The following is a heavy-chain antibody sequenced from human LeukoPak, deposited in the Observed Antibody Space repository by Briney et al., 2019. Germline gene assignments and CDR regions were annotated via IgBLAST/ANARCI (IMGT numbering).Heavy chain of an antibody. CDR1: GFTFNTYA. D-gene: IGHD2-15*01. Sequence: GGSLRLSCAASGFTFNTYAMTWVRQAPGKGLEWVSVISFSGGSTYYADSVKGRFTISRDNSKNTLYLQMNSLRADDTAVYYCAKPNLPYCSGGSCYGFDNWGQGTLVTVSS. CDR2: ISFSGGST. J-gene: IGHJ4*02. CDR3: AKPNLPYCSGGSCYGFDN. V-gene: IGHV3-23*01.